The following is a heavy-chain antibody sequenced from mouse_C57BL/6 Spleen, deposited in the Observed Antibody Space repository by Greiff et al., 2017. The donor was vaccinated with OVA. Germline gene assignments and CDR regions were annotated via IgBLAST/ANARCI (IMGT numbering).Heavy chain of an antibody. CDR2: IDPSDSET. V-gene: IGHV1-52*01. CDR3: ARELSSGSFAY. CDR1: GYTFTSYW. D-gene: IGHD3-2*02. J-gene: IGHJ3*01. Sequence: QVQLQQPGAELVRPGSSVKLSCKASGYTFTSYWMHWVKQRPIQGLEWIGNIDPSDSETHYNQKFKDKATLTVDKSSSTAYMQLSSLTSEDSAVYYCARELSSGSFAYWGQGTLVTVSA.